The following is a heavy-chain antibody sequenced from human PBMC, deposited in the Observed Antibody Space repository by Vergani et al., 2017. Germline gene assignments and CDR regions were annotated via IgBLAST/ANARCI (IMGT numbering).Heavy chain of an antibody. CDR3: AREHCSGTSCPCYSYGMVV. Sequence: QEQLVQSGSELKKPGASVKVSCKASGYSFNNYAIHWVRQAPGQGLEWMGWINTNTGNPTYAQGFTGRFVFSLDTSVSTAFLQISSLKAEDTAVYDCAREHCSGTSCPCYSYGMVVWWQETTVAISS. CDR1: GYSFNNYA. CDR2: INTNTGNP. J-gene: IGHJ6*01. D-gene: IGHD2-2*01. V-gene: IGHV7-4-1*02.